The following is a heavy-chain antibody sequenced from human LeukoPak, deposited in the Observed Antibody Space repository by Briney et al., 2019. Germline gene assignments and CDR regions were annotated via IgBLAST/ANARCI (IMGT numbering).Heavy chain of an antibody. CDR2: ILYDGSDK. V-gene: IGHV3-30*04. D-gene: IGHD3-10*01. CDR3: ARDWGYGSGTYYID. CDR1: GFTFSSHT. Sequence: PGRSLRLSCAASGFTFSSHTMHWVRQAPGKGLESVAVILYDGSDKYYADSVKGRFSISGDNSKNTLYLQMNGLRAEDTAVYYCARDWGYGSGTYYIDWGQGTLVTVSS. J-gene: IGHJ4*02.